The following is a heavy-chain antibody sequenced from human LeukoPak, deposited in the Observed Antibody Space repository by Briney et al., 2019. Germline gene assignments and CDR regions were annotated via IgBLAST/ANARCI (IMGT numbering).Heavy chain of an antibody. V-gene: IGHV3-11*04. Sequence: PGGSLRLSCAASGFTFSDYYMGWVRQATGKGLEWVSYISSSDNTRYYADSVKGRFTISRDNAKNSLYLQMNSLRAEDTAVYYCARALHDAFDIWGQGTMVTVSS. CDR3: ARALHDAFDI. J-gene: IGHJ3*02. CDR2: ISSSDNTR. CDR1: GFTFSDYY.